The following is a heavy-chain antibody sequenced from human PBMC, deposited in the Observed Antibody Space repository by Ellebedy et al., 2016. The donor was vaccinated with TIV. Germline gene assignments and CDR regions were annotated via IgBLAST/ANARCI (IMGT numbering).Heavy chain of an antibody. CDR2: MYRGGAT. V-gene: IGHV3-53*01. CDR1: GVTVSNNY. D-gene: IGHD3-10*01. CDR3: ARSPYDSWFR. J-gene: IGHJ4*02. Sequence: PGGSLRLSCAASGVTVSNNYVSWARQAPGKGLEGVSVMYRGGATSYADSVKGRFTISRDNSKNMVYLQMNSLRDEDTAVYYCARSPYDSWFRWGQGTLVTVSS.